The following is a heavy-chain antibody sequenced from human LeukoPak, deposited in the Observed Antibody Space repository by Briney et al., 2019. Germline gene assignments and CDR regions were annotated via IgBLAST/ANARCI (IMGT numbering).Heavy chain of an antibody. V-gene: IGHV1-69*06. CDR1: GGTFSSYA. Sequence: GASVKVSCKASGGTFSSYAISWVRQAPGQGLEWMGGIIPIFGTANYAQKFQGRVTITADKSTSTAYMELSSLRSEDTAVYYCARERPRQLWSPQALHYFDYWGQGTLVTVSS. J-gene: IGHJ4*02. CDR3: ARERPRQLWSPQALHYFDY. D-gene: IGHD5-18*01. CDR2: IIPIFGTA.